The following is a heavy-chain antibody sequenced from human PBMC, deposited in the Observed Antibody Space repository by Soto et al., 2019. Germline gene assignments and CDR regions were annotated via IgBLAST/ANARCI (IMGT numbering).Heavy chain of an antibody. CDR3: VRSLFLASPDTEPFAS. CDR2: ISGGGTDR. D-gene: IGHD6-13*01. J-gene: IGHJ4*02. Sequence: EVQLLESGGGLVQPGGSLTLSCAASGFTFSSYAMSWVRQAPGKGLELVSSISGGGTDRVYADSGRGRFTISRDNSRNTLSLHMNNLRAEDTAVHYSVRSLFLASPDTEPFASWGQGTLVTVSS. V-gene: IGHV3-23*01. CDR1: GFTFSSYA.